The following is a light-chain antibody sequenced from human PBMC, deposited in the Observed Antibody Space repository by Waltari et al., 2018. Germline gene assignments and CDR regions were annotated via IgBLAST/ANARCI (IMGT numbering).Light chain of an antibody. CDR3: QQSYSMFALT. V-gene: IGKV1-39*01. CDR1: QSIATY. CDR2: AAS. J-gene: IGKJ4*01. Sequence: DIQMTQSPSSLSASVGDRVTITCRASQSIATYLSWYQQEPGKAPKFLIYAASGLQSGVPSRFSGSGSGTDFTLTISSLQPEDFATDYCQQSYSMFALTFGGGTKVEIK.